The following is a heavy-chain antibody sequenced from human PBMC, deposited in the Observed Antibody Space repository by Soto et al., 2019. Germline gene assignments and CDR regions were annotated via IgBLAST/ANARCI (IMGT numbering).Heavy chain of an antibody. J-gene: IGHJ4*02. D-gene: IGHD3-3*01. CDR2: IYWDDDK. CDR1: GFSLTTSGVG. Sequence: QITLNESGPTVVRTTETLTLTCRFSGFSLTTSGVGVGWIRQSPGQAPEWLALIYWDDDKRYSASLKSRLTITKDTSKNQVVLTVSDLHPTDTATYYCAHRVLRTVFGLVTTTAIYFDFWGQGTPVAVSS. CDR3: AHRVLRTVFGLVTTTAIYFDF. V-gene: IGHV2-5*02.